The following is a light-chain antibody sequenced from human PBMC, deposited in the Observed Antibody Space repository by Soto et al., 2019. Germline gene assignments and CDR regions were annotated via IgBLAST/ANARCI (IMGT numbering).Light chain of an antibody. CDR1: QSIGTN. V-gene: IGKV3-15*01. CDR3: QQYGDSPRT. Sequence: EIVMTQSPATLSVSPGETATLSCRASQSIGTNLAWYQQRPGQAPRLLIYGASTRATGIPARFSGSGSGTEFTLTISSLQSEDFAVYSCQQYGDSPRTFGQGTRLETK. J-gene: IGKJ5*01. CDR2: GAS.